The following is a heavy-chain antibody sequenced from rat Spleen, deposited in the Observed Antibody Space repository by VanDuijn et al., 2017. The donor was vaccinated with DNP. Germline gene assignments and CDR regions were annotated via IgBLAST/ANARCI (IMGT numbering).Heavy chain of an antibody. D-gene: IGHD1-4*01. V-gene: IGHV5-7*01. CDR2: IIYDGSSI. CDR1: GFTFSDYA. CDR3: VSRPPPTRGPFDY. Sequence: EVQLVESGGGLVQPGRSLKLSCAASGFTFSDYAMAWVRQSPKKGLEWVSTIIYDGSSIYYRDSVKGRFTMSRDNAKRTLYLQMDSLRSEDTATYYCVSRPPPTRGPFDYWGQGVMVTVSS. J-gene: IGHJ2*01.